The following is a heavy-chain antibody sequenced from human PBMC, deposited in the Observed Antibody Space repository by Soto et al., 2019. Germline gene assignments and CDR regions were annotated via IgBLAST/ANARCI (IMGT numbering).Heavy chain of an antibody. CDR3: ARDVELRSRSFYYYYYYGMDV. CDR1: GYSFTSYW. J-gene: IGHJ6*02. V-gene: IGHV5-10-1*01. Sequence: GESLKISCKGSGYSFTSYWISWVRQMPGKGLEWMGRIDPSDSYTNYSPSFQGHVTISADKSISTAYLQWSSLKASDTAVYYCARDVELRSRSFYYYYYYGMDVWGQGTTVTVSS. CDR2: IDPSDSYT. D-gene: IGHD1-7*01.